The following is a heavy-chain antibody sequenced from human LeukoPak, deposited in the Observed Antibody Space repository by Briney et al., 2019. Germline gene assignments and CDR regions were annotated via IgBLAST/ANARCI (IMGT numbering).Heavy chain of an antibody. CDR1: GFTFGDYA. D-gene: IGHD1-26*01. Sequence: GGSLRLSCTASGFTFGDYAMSWVRQAPGKGLEWVGFIRSKAYGGTTEYAASVKGRFTISRDDSKSIAYLQMNSLKTEDTAVYYCTRDGGSYLPYYFDYWGQGTLVTVSS. V-gene: IGHV3-49*04. CDR2: IRSKAYGGTT. CDR3: TRDGGSYLPYYFDY. J-gene: IGHJ4*02.